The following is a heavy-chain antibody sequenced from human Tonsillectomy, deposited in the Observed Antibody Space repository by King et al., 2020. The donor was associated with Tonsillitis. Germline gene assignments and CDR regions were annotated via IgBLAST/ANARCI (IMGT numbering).Heavy chain of an antibody. CDR1: GFTFSSYG. D-gene: IGHD4-23*01. V-gene: IGHV3-30*02. Sequence: QLVQSGGGVVQPGGSLRLSCAASGFTFSSYGMHWVRQAPGKGLEWVAFIRYDGSNKYYIDSVKGRFTISRDNSKNTLYLQMNSLRVEDTAVYYCSALDYGSNLYYFDYWGQGTLVTVSS. CDR3: SALDYGSNLYYFDY. CDR2: IRYDGSNK. J-gene: IGHJ4*02.